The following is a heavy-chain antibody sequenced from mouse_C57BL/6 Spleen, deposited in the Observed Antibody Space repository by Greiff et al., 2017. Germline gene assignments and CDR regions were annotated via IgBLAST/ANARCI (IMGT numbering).Heavy chain of an antibody. CDR2: ISSGGDYI. D-gene: IGHD2-5*01. CDR3: TRDENSNYGDY. Sequence: EVMLVESGEGLVKPGGSLKLSCAASGFTFSSYAMSWVRPTPEKRLEWVAYISSGGDYIYYADTVKGRFTISRDNARNTLYLQMSSLKSEDTAMYYCTRDENSNYGDYWGQGTSVTVSS. CDR1: GFTFSSYA. V-gene: IGHV5-9-1*02. J-gene: IGHJ4*01.